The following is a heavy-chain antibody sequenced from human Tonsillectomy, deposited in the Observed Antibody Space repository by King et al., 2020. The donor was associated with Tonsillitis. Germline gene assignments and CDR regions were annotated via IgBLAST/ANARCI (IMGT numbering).Heavy chain of an antibody. Sequence: VQLVQSGGGLVQPGGSLRLSCAASGFTVSNNYMSWVRQAPGKGLEWVSVIYSGGSTYYADSVKGRFTISRHNSKNTLYLQMNSLRAEDTAVYYCARTGYCSSTSCPFPWFDPWGQGTLVTVSS. CDR1: GFTVSNNY. J-gene: IGHJ5*02. D-gene: IGHD2-2*01. V-gene: IGHV3-53*04. CDR3: ARTGYCSSTSCPFPWFDP. CDR2: IYSGGST.